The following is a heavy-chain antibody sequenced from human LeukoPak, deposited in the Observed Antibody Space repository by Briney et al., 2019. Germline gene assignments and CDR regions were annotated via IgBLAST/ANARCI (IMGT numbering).Heavy chain of an antibody. CDR2: IYYSGST. CDR3: AREARMWGDYGAYYFDY. J-gene: IGHJ4*02. CDR1: GGSISSSSYY. D-gene: IGHD3-16*01. Sequence: SETLSLTCTVSGGSISSSSYYWGWIRQPPGKGLEWIGSIYYSGSTHYNPSLKSRVTISVDTSKNQFSLKLSSVTAADTAVYYCAREARMWGDYGAYYFDYWGQGTLVTVSS. V-gene: IGHV4-39*07.